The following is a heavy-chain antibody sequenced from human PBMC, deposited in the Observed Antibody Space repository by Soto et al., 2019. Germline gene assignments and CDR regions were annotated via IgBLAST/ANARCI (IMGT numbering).Heavy chain of an antibody. D-gene: IGHD3-22*01. CDR1: GYTFVSYG. CDR3: ARDQHFFDSTGDNDD. Sequence: QIQLVQSAAEVKKPGASVKVSCKTSGYTFVSYGISWVRQAPGQGLEWMGWISPYNGNTNFAQRFRGRVTLTTDTSPDLVYTDLGSLKSDDTAVYYCARDQHFFDSTGDNDDSGQGTLMTVSS. J-gene: IGHJ4*02. V-gene: IGHV1-18*04. CDR2: ISPYNGNT.